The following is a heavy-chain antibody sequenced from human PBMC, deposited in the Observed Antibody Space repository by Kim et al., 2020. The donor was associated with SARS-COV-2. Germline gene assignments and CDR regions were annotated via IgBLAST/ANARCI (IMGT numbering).Heavy chain of an antibody. CDR3: ARGHYDSSGYYYGGFDY. V-gene: IGHV4-34*01. CDR1: GGSFSGYY. J-gene: IGHJ4*02. D-gene: IGHD3-22*01. Sequence: SETLSLTCAVYGGSFSGYYWSWIRQPPGKGLEWIGEINHSGSTNYNPFLKSRVTISVDTSKNQFSLKLSSVTAADTAVYYCARGHYDSSGYYYGGFDYWGQGTLVTVSS. CDR2: INHSGST.